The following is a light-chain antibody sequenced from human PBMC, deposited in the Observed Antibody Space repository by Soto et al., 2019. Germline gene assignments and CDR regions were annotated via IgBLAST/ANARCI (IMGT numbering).Light chain of an antibody. Sequence: EIVLTQSPGTLSLSPGERATLSCRVSQSVSSTYLAWYQQKPGQAPRLLISGASSRATGIPDRFSGSGSGTEFTLTISRLEPEDFSVYYCHHYGSSPPYTFGQGTKLEIK. J-gene: IGKJ2*01. V-gene: IGKV3-20*01. CDR2: GAS. CDR3: HHYGSSPPYT. CDR1: QSVSSTY.